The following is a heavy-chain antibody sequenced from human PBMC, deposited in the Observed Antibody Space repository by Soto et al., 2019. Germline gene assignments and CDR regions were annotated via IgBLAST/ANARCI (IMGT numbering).Heavy chain of an antibody. J-gene: IGHJ3*02. V-gene: IGHV1-24*01. Sequence: GVSVKVSCKVSGYTLTELSMHWVRQAPGKGLEWMGGFDPEDGETIYAQKFQGRVTMTEDTSTDTAYMELSSLRSEDTAVYYCATDSLYRHIGAPGTVCFDIWGQGTMVTVSS. CDR2: FDPEDGET. D-gene: IGHD1-7*01. CDR1: GYTLTELS. CDR3: ATDSLYRHIGAPGTVCFDI.